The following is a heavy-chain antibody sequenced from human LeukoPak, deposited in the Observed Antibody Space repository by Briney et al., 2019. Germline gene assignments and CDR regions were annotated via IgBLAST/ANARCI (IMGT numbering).Heavy chain of an antibody. CDR2: INTNTGNP. V-gene: IGHV7-4-1*02. D-gene: IGHD3-22*01. CDR1: GYTFTSYA. J-gene: IGHJ5*02. CDR3: ARDALARITMIVVVTTNWFDP. Sequence: ASVKVSCKASGYTFTSYAMNWVRQAPGQGLEWMGWINTNTGNPTYAQGFTGRFVFSLDTSVSTAYLQISSLKAEDTAVYYCARDALARITMIVVVTTNWFDPWGQGTLVTVSS.